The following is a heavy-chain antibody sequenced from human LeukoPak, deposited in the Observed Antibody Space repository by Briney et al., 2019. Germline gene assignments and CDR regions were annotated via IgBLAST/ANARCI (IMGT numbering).Heavy chain of an antibody. CDR3: AKDILYSSSTDRWACDY. CDR2: INSDGSST. D-gene: IGHD6-6*01. CDR1: GFTFSSYW. J-gene: IGHJ4*02. V-gene: IGHV3-74*01. Sequence: GGSLRLSCAASGFTFSSYWMHWVRQAPGKGLVWVSRINSDGSSTSYADSVKGRFTISRDNAKNTLYLQMNSLKAEDTALYYCAKDILYSSSTDRWACDYWGQGTLVTVSS.